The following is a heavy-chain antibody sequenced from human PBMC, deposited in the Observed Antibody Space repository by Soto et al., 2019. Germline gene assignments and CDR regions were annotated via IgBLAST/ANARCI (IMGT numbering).Heavy chain of an antibody. CDR2: ISNQGDTT. D-gene: IGHD2-15*01. Sequence: WWSLRLSCATSGFTFSVYKMHWFRQAPGKGLEYVSGISNQGDTTYYADSVKGRFTISRDNSKNTLYFQMSSLRPEDTAVYYCAAAKLLPFEYWGQGTQVTVSS. J-gene: IGHJ4*02. V-gene: IGHV3-64D*06. CDR1: GFTFSVYK. CDR3: AAAKLLPFEY.